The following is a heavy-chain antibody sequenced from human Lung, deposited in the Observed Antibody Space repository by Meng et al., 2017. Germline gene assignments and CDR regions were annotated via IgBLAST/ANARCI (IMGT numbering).Heavy chain of an antibody. CDR1: RFTFSSYA. CDR3: ARGRSSGWFDY. CDR2: ISDDGANK. D-gene: IGHD6-19*01. V-gene: IGHV3-30*16. Sequence: GGSLRLSCAASRFTFSSYAMHWVRQAPGKGPGWVAIISDDGANKYYADSVKGRFTISRDNSKNRLYLQMNSLRVEDTAVYYCARGRSSGWFDYWGQGTLVTVSS. J-gene: IGHJ4*02.